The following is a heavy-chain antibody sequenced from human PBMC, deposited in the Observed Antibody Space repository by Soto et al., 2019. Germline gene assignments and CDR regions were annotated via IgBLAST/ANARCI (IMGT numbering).Heavy chain of an antibody. D-gene: IGHD1-7*01. CDR2: IYYSGST. CDR3: ARVKGGTTRRAFDS. CDR1: GGSISSGGYY. V-gene: IGHV4-31*03. Sequence: SETLSLTCTVSGGSISSGGYYWSWIRQHPGKGLEWIGYIYYSGSTYYNPSLKSRVTISVDTSKNQFSLKLSSVTAADTAVYYCARVKGGTTRRAFDSWGQGTLVTVSS. J-gene: IGHJ4*02.